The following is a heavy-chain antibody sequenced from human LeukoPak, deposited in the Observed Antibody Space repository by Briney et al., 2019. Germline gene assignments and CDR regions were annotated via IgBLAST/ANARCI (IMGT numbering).Heavy chain of an antibody. Sequence: GASVKVSCKASGYTFTGYYMHWVRQAPGQGLEWMGWINPNSGGTNYAQKFQGRVTMTRDTSISTAYMELSRLRSDDTAVYYCARDSLWFGELLPHFDYWGQGTLVTVSS. CDR1: GYTFTGYY. CDR2: INPNSGGT. CDR3: ARDSLWFGELLPHFDY. D-gene: IGHD3-10*01. V-gene: IGHV1-2*02. J-gene: IGHJ4*02.